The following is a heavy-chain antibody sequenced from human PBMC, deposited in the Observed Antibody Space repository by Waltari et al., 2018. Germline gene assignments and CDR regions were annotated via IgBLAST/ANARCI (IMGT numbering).Heavy chain of an antibody. V-gene: IGHV4-59*08. J-gene: IGHJ2*01. CDR3: ARLGSSGSPNWYFDL. CDR2: IYDREST. D-gene: IGHD1-26*01. CDR1: GGSISSYY. Sequence: QVQLQESGPGLVKPSETLSLTCTVSGGSISSYYWSWIRQPPWKGLDWIGYIYDRESTNYTPTLTSQVSISVDTYKNQFSLKLSSVTAADAAVYYWARLGSSGSPNWYFDLWGRGTLVTVSS.